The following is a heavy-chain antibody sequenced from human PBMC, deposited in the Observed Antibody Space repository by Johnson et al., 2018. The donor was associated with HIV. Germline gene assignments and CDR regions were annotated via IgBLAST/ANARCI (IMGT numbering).Heavy chain of an antibody. CDR2: ISWNSGSI. J-gene: IGHJ3*02. D-gene: IGHD1-26*01. CDR1: GFTFDDYA. Sequence: EVQLVESGGGLVQPGRSLRLSCAASGFTFDDYAMHWVRQAPGKGLEWVSGISWNSGSIGYADSVKGRFTISRDNAKNSLYLQMNSLRAEDTAVYYCAREIGGSYYRDAFDIWGQGTMVTVSS. CDR3: AREIGGSYYRDAFDI. V-gene: IGHV3-9*01.